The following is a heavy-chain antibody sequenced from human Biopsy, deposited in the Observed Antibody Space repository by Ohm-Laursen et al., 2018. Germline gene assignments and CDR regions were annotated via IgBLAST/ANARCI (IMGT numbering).Heavy chain of an antibody. D-gene: IGHD6-19*01. CDR3: ARGRRTSGWPYFDN. J-gene: IGHJ4*02. CDR1: GDSLTSGPEN. CDR2: TYSGGNT. Sequence: TLSLTCTVSGDSLTSGPENWSWIRQSPGQGLDYIGFTYSGGNTNYNPSLKNRVTMSVDTSKNQFYLKLYSVTAADTAVYYCARGRRTSGWPYFDNWGQGALVIVSP. V-gene: IGHV4-61*01.